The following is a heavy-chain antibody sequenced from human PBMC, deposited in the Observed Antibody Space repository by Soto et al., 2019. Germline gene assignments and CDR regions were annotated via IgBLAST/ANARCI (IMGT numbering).Heavy chain of an antibody. CDR3: AKAVATLSDFDY. Sequence: PGGSLRLSCAASGFTFSSYAMIWVRQAPGKGLECVSALSGSGSTTYYADSVKGRFTISRDNSKNTLYLQMNSLRADDTAVYYCAKAVATLSDFDYWGQGTQVTVSS. J-gene: IGHJ4*02. D-gene: IGHD5-12*01. CDR2: LSGSGSTT. CDR1: GFTFSSYA. V-gene: IGHV3-23*01.